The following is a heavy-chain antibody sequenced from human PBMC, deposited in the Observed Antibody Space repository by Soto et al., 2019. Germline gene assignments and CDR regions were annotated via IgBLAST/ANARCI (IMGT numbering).Heavy chain of an antibody. D-gene: IGHD3-10*01. Sequence: EVQLVESGGGLVQPGGSLRLSCAASGFTFSSYWMSWVRQAPGKGLEWVANVNQDGGEKFYVGSVKGRFTISRDNAMNSLYLQMTSLRAEDTAVYYCARGRPVPYWGQGTLVTVSS. CDR2: VNQDGGEK. J-gene: IGHJ4*02. V-gene: IGHV3-7*01. CDR3: ARGRPVPY. CDR1: GFTFSSYW.